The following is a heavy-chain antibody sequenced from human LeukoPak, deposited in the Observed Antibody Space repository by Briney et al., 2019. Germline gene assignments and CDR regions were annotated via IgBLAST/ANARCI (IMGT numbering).Heavy chain of an antibody. CDR1: GGSVSSGSYY. V-gene: IGHV4-61*01. D-gene: IGHD3-22*01. J-gene: IGHJ4*02. CDR3: ASTPYYYDSSGYYGY. Sequence: KPSETLSLTCTVSGGSVSSGSYYWSWIRQPPGKGLEWIGYIYYSGSTNYNPSLKSRVTISVDTSKNQFSLKLSSVTAADTAVYYCASTPYYYDSSGYYGYWGQGTLVTVSS. CDR2: IYYSGST.